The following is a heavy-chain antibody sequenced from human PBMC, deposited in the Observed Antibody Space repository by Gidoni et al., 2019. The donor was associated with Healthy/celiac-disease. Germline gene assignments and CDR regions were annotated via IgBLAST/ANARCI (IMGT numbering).Heavy chain of an antibody. V-gene: IGHV3-23*01. Sequence: EVQLLESGGGLVQPGGSLRLSCAASGFPFSSYAMSWVRQAPGKGLEWVSAISGSGGSTYYADAVKGRFTISRDNSKNTLYLQMTSLRAEDTAVYYCAKLGDYVDEYFQHWGQGTLVTVSS. CDR2: ISGSGGST. D-gene: IGHD4-17*01. J-gene: IGHJ1*01. CDR1: GFPFSSYA. CDR3: AKLGDYVDEYFQH.